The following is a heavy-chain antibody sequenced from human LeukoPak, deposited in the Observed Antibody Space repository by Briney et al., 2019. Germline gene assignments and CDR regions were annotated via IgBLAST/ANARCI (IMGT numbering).Heavy chain of an antibody. D-gene: IGHD3-22*01. CDR1: GDFIRDGNYY. CDR3: ARHRDYYDT. J-gene: IGHJ4*01. CDR2: IYSSGSA. V-gene: IGHV4-61*05. Sequence: SETLSLTCTVPGDFIRDGNYYWGWIRQPPGKGLEWIGYIYSSGSANYNPSIKSRVIISGDTSKNQISLKLTSVTAADTAVYFCARHRDYYDTWGRGTLVTVSS.